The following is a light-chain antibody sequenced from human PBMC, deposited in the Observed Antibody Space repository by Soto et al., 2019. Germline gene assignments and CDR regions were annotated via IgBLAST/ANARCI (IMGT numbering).Light chain of an antibody. J-gene: IGLJ7*01. Sequence: QSVLTQPASVSGSPGQSITISCTGTSSDVGGYDYVSWYQQEPGTAPKLMIYEVSNRPSGVSNRFSGSKSGNTASLTISGLQAEDEADYYCSSYTTTNALVFGGGTQLTVL. CDR1: SSDVGGYDY. CDR3: SSYTTTNALV. CDR2: EVS. V-gene: IGLV2-14*01.